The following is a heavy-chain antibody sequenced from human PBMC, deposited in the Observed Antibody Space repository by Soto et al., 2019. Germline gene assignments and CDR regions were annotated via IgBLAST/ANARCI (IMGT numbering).Heavy chain of an antibody. J-gene: IGHJ3*02. CDR3: ARDRGEDVYGSGSYYDAFDI. CDR2: IIPIFGTA. CDR1: GGTFSSYA. Sequence: QVQLVQSGAEVKKPGSSVKVSCKASGGTFSSYAISWVRQAPGQGLEWMGGIIPIFGTANYAQKFQGRVTITADESTSTAYMELSSLRYEDTAVYYCARDRGEDVYGSGSYYDAFDIWGQGTMVTVSS. D-gene: IGHD3-10*01. V-gene: IGHV1-69*12.